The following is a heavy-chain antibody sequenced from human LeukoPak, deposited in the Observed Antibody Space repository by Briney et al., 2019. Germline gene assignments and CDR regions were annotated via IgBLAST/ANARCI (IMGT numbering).Heavy chain of an antibody. CDR1: GGSISSGGYS. V-gene: IGHV4-30-2*01. D-gene: IGHD3-16*01. Sequence: PSQTLSLTCAVSGGSISSGGYSWSWIRQPPGKGLEWIGYIYHSGSTNYNPSLKSRVTISVDKSKNQFSLKLSSVTAADTAVYYCARDWTKPGGYWGQGTLVTVSS. CDR2: IYHSGST. J-gene: IGHJ4*02. CDR3: ARDWTKPGGY.